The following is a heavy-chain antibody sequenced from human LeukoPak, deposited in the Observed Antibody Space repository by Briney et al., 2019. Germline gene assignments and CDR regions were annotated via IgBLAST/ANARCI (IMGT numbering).Heavy chain of an antibody. CDR2: IDPKSGGT. CDR3: ARDPDTSYYLDS. J-gene: IGHJ4*02. CDR1: GYTFTAYY. Sequence: ASVRVSCKASGYTFTAYYLHWVRQAPGQALEWMGWIDPKSGGTKIAQKFQGRVTMTRDTSMSTVYMELYSLTSDDTAVYSCARDPDTSYYLDSWGQGILVTVSS. V-gene: IGHV1-2*02.